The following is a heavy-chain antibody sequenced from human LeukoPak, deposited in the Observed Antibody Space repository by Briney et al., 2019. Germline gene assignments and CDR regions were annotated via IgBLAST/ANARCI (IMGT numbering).Heavy chain of an antibody. D-gene: IGHD3-9*01. J-gene: IGHJ4*02. Sequence: PGGSLRLSCAASGFTFSSYEMNWVRQAPGKGLEWVSYISSSGSTIYYADSVKGRFTISRDNAKNSLYLQMNSLRAEDTAVYYCARVPGGDILTGYAFDYWGQGTLVTVSS. V-gene: IGHV3-48*03. CDR1: GFTFSSYE. CDR3: ARVPGGDILTGYAFDY. CDR2: ISSSGSTI.